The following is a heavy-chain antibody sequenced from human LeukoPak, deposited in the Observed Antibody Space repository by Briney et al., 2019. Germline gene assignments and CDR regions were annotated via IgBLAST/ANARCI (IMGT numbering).Heavy chain of an antibody. J-gene: IGHJ6*02. CDR2: ITGSGGNT. V-gene: IGHV3-23*01. CDR3: AKAASSSWPSYYYGMDV. Sequence: GGSLRLSCAASGFPFTVYPRHWVRQAPGKGLEWVSVITGSGGNTYYADSVKGRFTISKDNSKNTVYVQMSSLRVDDTAVYYCAKAASSSWPSYYYGMDVWGQGNTLTVS. CDR1: GFPFTVYP. D-gene: IGHD6-13*01.